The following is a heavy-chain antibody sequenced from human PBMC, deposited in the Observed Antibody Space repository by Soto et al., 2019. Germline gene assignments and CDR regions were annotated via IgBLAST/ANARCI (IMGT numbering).Heavy chain of an antibody. CDR3: AKGGYSYGPGMDV. CDR2: ISYDGSNK. J-gene: IGHJ6*02. D-gene: IGHD5-18*01. Sequence: HPGGSLRLSCAASGFTFSSYGMHWVRQAPGKGLEWVAVISYDGSNKYYADSVKGRFTISRDNSKNTLYLQMNSLRAEDTAVYYCAKGGYSYGPGMDVWGQGTTVTVSS. CDR1: GFTFSSYG. V-gene: IGHV3-30*18.